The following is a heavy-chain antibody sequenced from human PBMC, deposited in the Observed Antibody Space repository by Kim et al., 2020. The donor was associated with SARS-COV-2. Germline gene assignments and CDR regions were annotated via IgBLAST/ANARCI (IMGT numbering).Heavy chain of an antibody. J-gene: IGHJ6*02. CDR2: INTNTGNP. CDR3: ARDWVWDEFTYYYYYGMDV. V-gene: IGHV7-4-1*02. D-gene: IGHD3-16*01. CDR1: GYTFTSYA. Sequence: ASVKVSCKASGYTFTSYAMNWVRQAPGQGLEWMGWINTNTGNPTYAQGFTGRFVFSLDTSVSTAYLQISSLKAEDTAVYYCARDWVWDEFTYYYYYGMDVWGQGTTVTVSS.